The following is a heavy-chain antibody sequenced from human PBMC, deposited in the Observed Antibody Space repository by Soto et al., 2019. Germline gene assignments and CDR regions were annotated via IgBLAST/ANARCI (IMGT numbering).Heavy chain of an antibody. Sequence: PGGSLRLSCAASGFTFSSYAMHWVRQAPGKGLEWVAVISYDGSNKYYADSVKGRFTISRVNSKNTLYPQMNSLRAEDTAVYYCARVASHYYYGMDVWGQGTTVTVSS. CDR3: ARVASHYYYGMDV. J-gene: IGHJ6*02. CDR2: ISYDGSNK. V-gene: IGHV3-30-3*01. CDR1: GFTFSSYA.